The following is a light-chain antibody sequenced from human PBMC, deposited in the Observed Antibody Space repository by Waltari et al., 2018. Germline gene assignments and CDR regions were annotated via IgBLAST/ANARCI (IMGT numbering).Light chain of an antibody. CDR3: QSFDSNVRGGVV. CDR2: GNN. CDR1: SSNIGEGHD. Sequence: QSILTQPTSVSGAPGQRVNISCTGSSSNIGEGHDVTGYQAFPGTAPNLLIYGNNNRPSGVPDRFSGSKSGSSASLAINGLQAEDEADYYCQSFDSNVRGGVVFGGGTKVTVL. V-gene: IGLV1-40*01. J-gene: IGLJ3*02.